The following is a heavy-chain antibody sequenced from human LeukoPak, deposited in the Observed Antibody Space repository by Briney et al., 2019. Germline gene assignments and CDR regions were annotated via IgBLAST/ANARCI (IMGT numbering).Heavy chain of an antibody. V-gene: IGHV3-30*18. Sequence: SGGSLGLSCAASGFAFSTYAMNWVRQAPGKGLEWVAVMSYDGSNKYYADSVRGRFTISRDNSKNTLYLQMNSLRSEDSAVYYCTKAGCSSTTCYSNCWGQGTLVTVSS. CDR3: TKAGCSSTTCYSNC. CDR1: GFAFSTYA. J-gene: IGHJ4*02. D-gene: IGHD2-2*01. CDR2: MSYDGSNK.